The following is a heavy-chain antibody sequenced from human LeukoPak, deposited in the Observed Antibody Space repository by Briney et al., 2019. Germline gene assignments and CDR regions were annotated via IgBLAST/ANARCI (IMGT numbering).Heavy chain of an antibody. V-gene: IGHV3-30*03. D-gene: IGHD2-15*01. CDR3: ARDKVVVVAAFFDY. CDR2: ISYDGSNK. Sequence: GGSLRLSCAASGFTFSSYGMHWVRQAPGKGLEWVAVISYDGSNKYYADSVKGRFTISRDNSKNTLYLQMNSLRAADTAVYYCARDKVVVVAAFFDYWGQGTLVTVSS. CDR1: GFTFSSYG. J-gene: IGHJ4*02.